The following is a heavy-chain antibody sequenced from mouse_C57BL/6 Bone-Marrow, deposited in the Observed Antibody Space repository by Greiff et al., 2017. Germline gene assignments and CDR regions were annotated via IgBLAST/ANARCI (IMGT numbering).Heavy chain of an antibody. D-gene: IGHD2-1*01. CDR2: IYPRSGNT. V-gene: IGHV1-81*01. CDR3: AMCNYYAMDY. Sequence: VQLQQSGAELARPGASVKLSCKASGYTFTSYGISWVKQRTGQGLEWIGEIYPRSGNTYYNEKFKGKATLTADKSSSTAYMELRSLTSEDSAVXFCAMCNYYAMDYLGQGTSVTVSS. J-gene: IGHJ4*01. CDR1: GYTFTSYG.